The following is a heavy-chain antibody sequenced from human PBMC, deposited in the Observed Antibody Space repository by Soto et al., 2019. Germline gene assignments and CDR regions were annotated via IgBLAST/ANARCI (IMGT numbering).Heavy chain of an antibody. CDR1: GFNFRTND. D-gene: IGHD2-2*01. V-gene: IGHV3-23*01. Sequence: GGSLRLSCAASGFNFRTNDMSWVRQAPGKGLEWVSGISGTDGSTTYIDSVKGRFSISRDDSEKMLYLEMNSLRAEDTAVYYCAKRACSSASCSYFDYWGQGTLVTVSS. CDR3: AKRACSSASCSYFDY. J-gene: IGHJ4*02. CDR2: ISGTDGST.